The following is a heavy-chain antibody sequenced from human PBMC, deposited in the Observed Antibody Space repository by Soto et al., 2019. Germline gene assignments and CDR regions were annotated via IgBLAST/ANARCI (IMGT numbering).Heavy chain of an antibody. CDR1: GFDFSGST. CDR3: VRENCYSYHGMDV. V-gene: IGHV3-73*01. CDR2: IRSKDNSYAT. Sequence: GGSLRLSCAVSGFDFSGSTIHWVRQASGKGLEWVGGIRSKDNSYATAYAVSVKGRFIISRDDSKTTAYLQMSSLKTDDTAVYYCVRENCYSYHGMDVWGQGTTVTVSS. J-gene: IGHJ6*02. D-gene: IGHD1-1*01.